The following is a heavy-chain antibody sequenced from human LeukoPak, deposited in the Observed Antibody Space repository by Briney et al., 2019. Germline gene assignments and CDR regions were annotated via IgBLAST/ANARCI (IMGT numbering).Heavy chain of an antibody. CDR2: IRYDGSNK. CDR1: GFTFSSYG. J-gene: IGHJ4*02. Sequence: GGSLRLSCAASGFTFSSYGMHWVRQAPGKGLEWVAFIRYDGSNKYYADSVKGRFTISRDNAKNSLYLQMNSLRAEDTALYYCAKANYYDSSGWIGYWGQGTLVTVSS. CDR3: AKANYYDSSGWIGY. V-gene: IGHV3-30*02. D-gene: IGHD3-22*01.